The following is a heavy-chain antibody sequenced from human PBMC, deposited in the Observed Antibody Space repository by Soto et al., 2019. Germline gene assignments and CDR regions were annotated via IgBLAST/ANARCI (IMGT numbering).Heavy chain of an antibody. Sequence: QVQLVQSGAEEKKPGASVKVSCKASGYTFTSYAMHWVRQAPGQRLEWLGWINAGNGNTKYSQKFQGRVTVTRDTSASTAYTELSSLRSEDTAVYYCARAVAVPADFDYWGQGTLVTVSS. V-gene: IGHV1-3*05. CDR3: ARAVAVPADFDY. CDR2: INAGNGNT. D-gene: IGHD6-19*01. CDR1: GYTFTSYA. J-gene: IGHJ4*02.